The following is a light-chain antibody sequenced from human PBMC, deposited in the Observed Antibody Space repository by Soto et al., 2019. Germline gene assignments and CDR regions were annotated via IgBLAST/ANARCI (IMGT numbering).Light chain of an antibody. Sequence: DIQLTQSPSFLSASEGDRVTITCRASQAIHVFLAWYQHKPGKAPRLLIASASTLQSGVPSRFSGSRSGTEFTLTISGLQPEDVATYYCQQLNSYPLTFGPGTKVDIK. J-gene: IGKJ3*01. V-gene: IGKV1-9*01. CDR2: SAS. CDR1: QAIHVF. CDR3: QQLNSYPLT.